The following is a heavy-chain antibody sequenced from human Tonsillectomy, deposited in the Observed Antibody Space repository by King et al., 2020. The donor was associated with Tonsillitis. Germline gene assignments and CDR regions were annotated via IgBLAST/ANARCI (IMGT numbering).Heavy chain of an antibody. Sequence: VQLQESGPGLVKPSETLSLTCTVSGGSISSYYWSWIRQPAGKGLEWIGRIYTSGSTNYNPSLKSRVTMSVDTSKNQFSLRLSSVTAADTAVYYCASTHIVVVTGSWGAFDIWGQGTMVTVSS. CDR1: GGSISSYY. CDR3: ASTHIVVVTGSWGAFDI. D-gene: IGHD2-21*02. J-gene: IGHJ3*02. V-gene: IGHV4-4*07. CDR2: IYTSGST.